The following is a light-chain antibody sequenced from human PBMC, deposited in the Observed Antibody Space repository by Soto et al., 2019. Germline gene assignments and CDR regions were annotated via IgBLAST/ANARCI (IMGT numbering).Light chain of an antibody. CDR1: QSINSIY. Sequence: EIVLTQSPGTLSLSPGERATLSCRASQSINSIYLAWYQQKPGQAPRLLIYRASSRATGIPDRFSGSGSGTDFTITISRLEPEVFAVYYCQQYGGSPPYTFGQGTKLEIK. J-gene: IGKJ2*01. V-gene: IGKV3-20*01. CDR2: RAS. CDR3: QQYGGSPPYT.